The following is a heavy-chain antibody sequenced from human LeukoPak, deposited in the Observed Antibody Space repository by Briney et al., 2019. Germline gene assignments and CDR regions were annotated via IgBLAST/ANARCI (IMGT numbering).Heavy chain of an antibody. CDR2: IKADRSST. D-gene: IGHD5/OR15-5a*01. CDR3: GRAYSVHDGPFP. J-gene: IGHJ5*02. Sequence: GVTLGLFCAASIFTFRTYWMHWVRQAPGKGLVYVSRIKADRSSTKYADAVKRRFSISRDNAKNTLYLHMNRLRGADTTVYDWGRAYSVHDGPFPCGQGNLVTVSS. V-gene: IGHV3-74*01. CDR1: IFTFRTYW.